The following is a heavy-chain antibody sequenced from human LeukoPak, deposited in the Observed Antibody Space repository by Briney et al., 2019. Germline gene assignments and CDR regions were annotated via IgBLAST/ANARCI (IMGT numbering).Heavy chain of an antibody. CDR1: GESLNSYY. J-gene: IGHJ4*02. D-gene: IGHD2-15*01. Sequence: SSETLSLTCAVYGESLNSYYWSWVRQPPGEGLEWIGEIYESGTTEYNPSLKSRVTISMVPSKQQFSPSLSSVTAADTAVYYCARGAWATRLGSWGRGTPVSVSS. CDR3: ARGAWATRLGS. V-gene: IGHV4-34*01. CDR2: IYESGTT.